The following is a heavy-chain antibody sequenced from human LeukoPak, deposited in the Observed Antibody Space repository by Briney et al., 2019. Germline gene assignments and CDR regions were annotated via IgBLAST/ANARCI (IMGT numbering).Heavy chain of an antibody. D-gene: IGHD3-10*01. CDR2: ITGSGDSS. Sequence: PGGSLRLSCAASGFTFSDYPMNWVRQAPGKGLEWVSVITGSGDSSFYGDSVKGRFTISRDNSKNTLYLQMNSLRVEDTAVYYCAKDLEVLWFGDPTDASDIWGQGTMVTVAS. J-gene: IGHJ3*02. V-gene: IGHV3-23*01. CDR1: GFTFSDYP. CDR3: AKDLEVLWFGDPTDASDI.